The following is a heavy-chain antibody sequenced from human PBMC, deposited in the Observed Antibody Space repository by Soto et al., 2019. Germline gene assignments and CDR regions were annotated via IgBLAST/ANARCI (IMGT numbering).Heavy chain of an antibody. V-gene: IGHV1-3*01. CDR1: GYSFTKYG. J-gene: IGHJ6*02. D-gene: IGHD2-2*01. CDR2: INPGNGDT. CDR3: ARTDCSSTSCYNYYYYGMDV. Sequence: ASVKVSCKTSGYSFTKYGLHWVRQAPGQRLEWMGWINPGNGDTKYSQKFQGRVTITRDTAATTAYMELSSLRSEDTAVFYCARTDCSSTSCYNYYYYGMDVWGQGTTVTVSS.